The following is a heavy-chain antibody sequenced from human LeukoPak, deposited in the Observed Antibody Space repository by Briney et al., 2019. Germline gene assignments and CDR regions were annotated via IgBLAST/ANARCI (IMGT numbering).Heavy chain of an antibody. D-gene: IGHD2-2*01. CDR2: ITTNGDNT. J-gene: IGHJ3*02. V-gene: IGHV3-64*01. CDR3: ARVARLVSTSCYFNCDAFDI. Sequence: PGGSLRLSCAASGFTFSSYGMHWVRQAPGKGLEYVSVITTNGDNTYYANSVKGRFTISRDDSKNTLYLQMGSLRTEDMAVYYCARVARLVSTSCYFNCDAFDIWGQGTMVTVSS. CDR1: GFTFSSYG.